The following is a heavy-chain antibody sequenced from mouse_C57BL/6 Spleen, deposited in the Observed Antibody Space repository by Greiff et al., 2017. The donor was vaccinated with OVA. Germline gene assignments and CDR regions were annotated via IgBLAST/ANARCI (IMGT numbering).Heavy chain of an antibody. CDR3: TREGEWD. CDR1: GFTFSSYA. Sequence: EVQRVESGEGLVKPGGSLKLSCAASGFTFSSYAMSWVRQTQEKRLAWVAYISSGGDYIYYADTGKGLFTISRDNCRNTLYLQMSSLKSEDTAMYYCTREGEWDWGQGTTLTVSS. D-gene: IGHD2-13*01. V-gene: IGHV5-9-1*02. J-gene: IGHJ2*01. CDR2: ISSGGDYI.